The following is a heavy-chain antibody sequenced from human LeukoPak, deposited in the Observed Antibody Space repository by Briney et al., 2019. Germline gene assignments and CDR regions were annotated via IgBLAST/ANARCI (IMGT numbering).Heavy chain of an antibody. D-gene: IGHD2-15*01. J-gene: IGHJ3*02. CDR3: ARATPGDYAFDI. V-gene: IGHV3-21*01. CDR1: GFTFSSYS. Sequence: MPGGSLRLSCAASGFTFSSYSMNWVRQAPGKGLEWVSSISSGSGYIHYADSVKGRFTISRDNAKNSLYLQMNSLRAEDTAVYYCARATPGDYAFDIWGQGTMVTVSS. CDR2: ISSGSGYI.